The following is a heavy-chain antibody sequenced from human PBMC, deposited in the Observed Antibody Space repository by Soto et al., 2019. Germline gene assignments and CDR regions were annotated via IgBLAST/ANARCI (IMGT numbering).Heavy chain of an antibody. V-gene: IGHV4-31*03. D-gene: IGHD2-2*01. Sequence: PSETLSLTCTVSGGSISSGCYYWSWIRQHPGKGLEWIGYIYYSGSTYYNPSLKSRVTISVDTSKNQFSLKLSSVTAADTAVYYCASHYQLLNYYYYYMDVWGKGTTVTVSS. CDR2: IYYSGST. CDR3: ASHYQLLNYYYYYMDV. CDR1: GGSISSGCYY. J-gene: IGHJ6*03.